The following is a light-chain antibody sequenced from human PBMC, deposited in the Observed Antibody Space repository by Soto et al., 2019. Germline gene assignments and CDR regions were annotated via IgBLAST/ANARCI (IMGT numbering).Light chain of an antibody. CDR2: SNN. Sequence: QSVLTQPPSASGTPGQRVTISCSGGSSNIGSNGVNWYQQLPGTAPNVLIHSNNQRTSGVPDRFSCSKSGTSASLAISGLQSEDEADYYCAAKDDSLNSPHVVFGGGTKLTVL. J-gene: IGLJ2*01. CDR1: SSNIGSNG. CDR3: AAKDDSLNSPHVV. V-gene: IGLV1-44*01.